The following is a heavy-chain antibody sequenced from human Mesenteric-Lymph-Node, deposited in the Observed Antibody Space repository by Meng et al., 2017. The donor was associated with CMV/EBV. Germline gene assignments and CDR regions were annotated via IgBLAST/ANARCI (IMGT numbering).Heavy chain of an antibody. V-gene: IGHV6-1*01. CDR2: TYYRSKWYN. CDR1: GDSVSSNSAA. J-gene: IGHJ6*02. Sequence: LRLSCAISGDSVSSNSAAWNWIRQSPSRGLEWLGRTYYRSKWYNDYAVSVKSRITINPDTSKNQFSLQLNSVTPEDTAVYYCARGARPRYYYGMDVWGQGTTVTVSS. CDR3: ARGARPRYYYGMDV. D-gene: IGHD6-6*01.